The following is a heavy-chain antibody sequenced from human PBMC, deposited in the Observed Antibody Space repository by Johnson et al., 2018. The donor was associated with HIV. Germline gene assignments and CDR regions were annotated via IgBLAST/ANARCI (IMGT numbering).Heavy chain of an antibody. V-gene: IGHV3-11*04. Sequence: VQLVESGGGLVKPGGSLRLSCAASGFTFSDYYMSWIRQAPGKGLEWVSYITSSGTTIYHVDSVKGRFTISRDNAKNSLYLQINSLRAEDTAVYYCARDREATYYYASCGHCGVFCIWGQGTVVTVSS. CDR1: GFTFSDYY. CDR2: ITSSGTTI. CDR3: ARDREATYYYASCGHCGVFCI. J-gene: IGHJ3*02. D-gene: IGHD3-22*01.